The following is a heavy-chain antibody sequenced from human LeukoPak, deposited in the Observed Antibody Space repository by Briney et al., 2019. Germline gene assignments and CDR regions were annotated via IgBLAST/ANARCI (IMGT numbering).Heavy chain of an antibody. J-gene: IGHJ5*02. D-gene: IGHD2-2*01. CDR1: GYTFTDYY. Sequence: ASVNVPCKASGYTFTDYYMHSVRQAPGQGPEWMGWINTNTGVTHYAQMFRGRATLTRDASSITAYMDLSGLRSDDTAVYYCAREGDVVGDVNWFDPWGQGTLVTVSS. CDR2: INTNTGVT. V-gene: IGHV1-2*02. CDR3: AREGDVVGDVNWFDP.